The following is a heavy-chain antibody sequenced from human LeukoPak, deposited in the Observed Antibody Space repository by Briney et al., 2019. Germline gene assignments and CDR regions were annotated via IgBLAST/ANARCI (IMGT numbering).Heavy chain of an antibody. D-gene: IGHD6-19*01. V-gene: IGHV3-23*01. Sequence: GGPLRLSCAASGFTFSSYAMSWVRQAPGKGLEWVSAISGSGGSAYYADSVKGRFTISRDNSKNTLFLQMNSLRAEDTAVYYCAKRSYSSHWYYYYGMDVWGQGTTVTVSS. CDR2: ISGSGGSA. CDR3: AKRSYSSHWYYYYGMDV. J-gene: IGHJ6*02. CDR1: GFTFSSYA.